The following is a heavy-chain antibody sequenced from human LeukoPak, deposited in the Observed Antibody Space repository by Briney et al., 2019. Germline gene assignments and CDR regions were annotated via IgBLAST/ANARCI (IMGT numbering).Heavy chain of an antibody. CDR1: GFSFSNHW. J-gene: IGHJ4*02. CDR3: ATSVSVPGAK. Sequence: AGGSLRLSCAASGFSFSNHWMHWVRQSPGKGLVWVSSINRDGTTTTYADSVKGRFTISRDNAKNTLYLQMNSLRAEDTAVYYCATSVSVPGAKWGQGTLVTVSS. D-gene: IGHD6-19*01. CDR2: INRDGTTT. V-gene: IGHV3-74*01.